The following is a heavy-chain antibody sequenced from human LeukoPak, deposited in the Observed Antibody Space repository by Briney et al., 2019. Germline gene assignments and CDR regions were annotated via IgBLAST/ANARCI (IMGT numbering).Heavy chain of an antibody. V-gene: IGHV3-7*03. CDR1: GFTFSNRW. Sequence: GGSLRLSCSASGFTFSNRWMIWVRQAPGKGLEWVANIKEDGGQKYYADSVKGRFTISRDNAKNSLSLQLNSLRAEDTAVYYCARDRGYLQFDYWGQGTLVTVSS. J-gene: IGHJ4*02. CDR3: ARDRGYLQFDY. D-gene: IGHD3-10*01. CDR2: IKEDGGQK.